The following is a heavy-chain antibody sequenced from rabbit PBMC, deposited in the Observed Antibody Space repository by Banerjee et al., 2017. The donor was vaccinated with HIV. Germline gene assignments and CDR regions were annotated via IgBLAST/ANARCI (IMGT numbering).Heavy chain of an antibody. J-gene: IGHJ3*01. Sequence: QSLEESGGDLVKPGASLTLTCTASGFSFSSSYYMCWVRQAPGKGLEWIGCIYTGSSGSTYYASWAKGRFTISKTSSTTVTLQMTSLTAADTATYFCARDSTHVGWGDLDLWGQGTLVTVS. CDR2: IYTGSSGST. CDR1: GFSFSSSYY. CDR3: ARDSTHVGWGDLDL. D-gene: IGHD4-1*01. V-gene: IGHV1S40*01.